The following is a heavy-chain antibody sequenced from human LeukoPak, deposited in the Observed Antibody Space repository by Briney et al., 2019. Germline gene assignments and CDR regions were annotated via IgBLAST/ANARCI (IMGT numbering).Heavy chain of an antibody. J-gene: IGHJ4*02. V-gene: IGHV3-9*03. CDR1: GFTFDDYA. CDR3: AKGGTIFGVVNDPFDY. D-gene: IGHD3-3*01. Sequence: GRSLRLSCAASGFTFDDYAMHWVRQAPGKGLDWVSGISWNSGSIGYADSVKGRFTISRDNAKNSLYLQMNSLRAEDMALYYCAKGGTIFGVVNDPFDYWGQGTLVTVSS. CDR2: ISWNSGSI.